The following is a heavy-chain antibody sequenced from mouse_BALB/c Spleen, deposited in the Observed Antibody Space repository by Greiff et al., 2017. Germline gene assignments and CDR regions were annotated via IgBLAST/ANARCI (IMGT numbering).Heavy chain of an antibody. CDR1: GFTFTDYY. Sequence: EVKLVESGGGLVQPGGSLRLSCATSGFTFTDYYMSWVRQPPGKALEWLGFIRNKANGYTTEYSASVKGRFTISRDNSQSILYLQMNTLRAEDSATYYCARGFFAYWGQGTLVTVSA. J-gene: IGHJ3*01. V-gene: IGHV7-3*02. CDR2: IRNKANGYTT. CDR3: ARGFFAY.